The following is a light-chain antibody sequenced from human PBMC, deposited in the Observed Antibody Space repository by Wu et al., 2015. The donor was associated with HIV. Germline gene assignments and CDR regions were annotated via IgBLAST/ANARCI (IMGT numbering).Light chain of an antibody. J-gene: IGKJ1*01. Sequence: EVVLTQSPGTLSLSPGERATLSCRASRSVSSNYLAWYQQKPGQAPRLLIYAASSRAPGVPDRFSGSGSGADFTLSINRLEPEDFAVYYCQQYGHSPRTFGQGPRWKSN. CDR3: QQYGHSPRT. CDR1: RSVSSNY. V-gene: IGKV3-20*01. CDR2: AAS.